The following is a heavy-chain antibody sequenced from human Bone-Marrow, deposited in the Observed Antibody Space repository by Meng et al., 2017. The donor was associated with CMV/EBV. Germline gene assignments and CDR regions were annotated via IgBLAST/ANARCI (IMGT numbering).Heavy chain of an antibody. J-gene: IGHJ3*02. CDR2: IYYSGST. CDR1: GGSISSYY. D-gene: IGHD3-10*01. CDR3: ARDEGGVVLGAFDI. V-gene: IGHV4-59*01. Sequence: SETLSLTCTVSGGSISSYYWSWIRQPPGKGLEWIGYIYYSGSTNYNPSLKSRVTISVDTSKNQFSLKLSSVTAADTAVYYCARDEGGVVLGAFDIWGQGTRVTV.